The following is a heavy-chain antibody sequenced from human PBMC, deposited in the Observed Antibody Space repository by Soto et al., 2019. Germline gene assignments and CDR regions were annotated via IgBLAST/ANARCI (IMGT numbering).Heavy chain of an antibody. J-gene: IGHJ4*02. CDR1: GYTFTKYG. CDR2: ISGSSGNA. Sequence: QVQLVQSGAEVKNPGASVKVSCKTSGYTFTKYGVGWVRQAPGQGLEWMGWISGSSGNANYAEKVQGRITWTTDTSTSTAYIELRSLRSDDTVVYYCTREMAGLGGEYDYWGQGTRVTVSS. D-gene: IGHD3-16*01. V-gene: IGHV1-18*01. CDR3: TREMAGLGGEYDY.